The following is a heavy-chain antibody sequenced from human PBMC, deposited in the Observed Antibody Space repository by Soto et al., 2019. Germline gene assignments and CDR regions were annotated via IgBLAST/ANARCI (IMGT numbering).Heavy chain of an antibody. Sequence: GGSLRLSCAASGFTFSSYAMHWVRQAPGKGLEWVAVISYDGSNKYYADSVKGRFTISRDNSKNTLYLQMNSLRAEDTAVYYCARGLNYYDSSGYHHFDYWGQGTLVTVSS. V-gene: IGHV3-30-3*01. CDR1: GFTFSSYA. J-gene: IGHJ4*02. D-gene: IGHD3-22*01. CDR2: ISYDGSNK. CDR3: ARGLNYYDSSGYHHFDY.